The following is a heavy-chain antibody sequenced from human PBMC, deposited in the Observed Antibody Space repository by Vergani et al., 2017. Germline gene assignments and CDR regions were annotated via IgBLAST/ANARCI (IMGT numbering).Heavy chain of an antibody. D-gene: IGHD1-26*01. V-gene: IGHV4-59*01. CDR1: GGSISSYY. CDR2: IYYSGST. J-gene: IGHJ6*02. Sequence: QVQLQESGPGLVKPSETLSLTCTVSGGSISSYYWSWIRQPPGKGLEWIGYIYYSGSTNYNPSLKSRVTISVDTSKNQFSLKLSSVTAADTAVYYCARDYRDSGSYLRHYYGMDVWGQGTTVTVAS. CDR3: ARDYRDSGSYLRHYYGMDV.